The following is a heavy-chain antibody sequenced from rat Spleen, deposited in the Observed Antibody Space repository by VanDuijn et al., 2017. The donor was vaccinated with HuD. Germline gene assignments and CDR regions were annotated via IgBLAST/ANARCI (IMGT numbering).Heavy chain of an antibody. CDR3: TTGGDILWPPYFDY. D-gene: IGHD1-9*01. V-gene: IGHV5-19*01. CDR1: GFTFSNYG. J-gene: IGHJ2*01. CDR2: ITNSGGST. Sequence: EVQLVESGGGLVQPGRSLKLSCAASGFTFSNYGMAWVRQAPTKGLEWVASITNSGGSTYYRDAVKGRFTISRDNAKSTLYLQMDSLRSEDTATYYCTTGGDILWPPYFDYWGQGVMVTVSS.